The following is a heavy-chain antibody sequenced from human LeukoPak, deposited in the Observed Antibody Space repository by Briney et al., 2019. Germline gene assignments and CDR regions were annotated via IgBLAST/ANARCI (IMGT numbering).Heavy chain of an antibody. CDR1: GLTFSYST. V-gene: IGHV3-21*06. J-gene: IGHJ6*03. CDR2: ISAYNKHI. D-gene: IGHD4-11*01. Sequence: GGSLRLSCTASGLTFSYSTLTWVRQAPGQGLEWVSSISAYNKHIYYADSVKGRFTISRDNAKNSLYLQMSSLRAEDTAVYYCARAGTTVTANTYYYYLDVWGKGTTVTVSS. CDR3: ARAGTTVTANTYYYYLDV.